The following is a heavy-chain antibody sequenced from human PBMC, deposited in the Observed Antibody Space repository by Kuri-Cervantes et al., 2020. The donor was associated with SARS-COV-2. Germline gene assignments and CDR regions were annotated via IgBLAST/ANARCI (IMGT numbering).Heavy chain of an antibody. J-gene: IGHJ3*02. V-gene: IGHV3-30-3*01. CDR3: ARVGGGNPDAFDI. CDR1: GFTFSSYA. D-gene: IGHD4-23*01. Sequence: GESLKISCAASGFTFSSYAMHWVRQAPGKGLERVAVISYDGSNKYYADSVKGRFTISRDNSKNRLYLQMNSLRAEDTAVYYCARVGGGNPDAFDIWGQGTMVTVSS. CDR2: ISYDGSNK.